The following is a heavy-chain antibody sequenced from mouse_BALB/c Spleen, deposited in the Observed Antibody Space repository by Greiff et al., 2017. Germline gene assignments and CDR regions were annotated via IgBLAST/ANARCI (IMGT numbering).Heavy chain of an antibody. D-gene: IGHD2-10*02. CDR1: GYTFTSYW. CDR2: IYPGDGDT. V-gene: IGHV1-87*01. J-gene: IGHJ4*01. CDR3: ARSRYGNYEGYYAMDY. Sequence: VQLQQSGAELARPGASVKLSCKASGYTFTSYWMQWVKQRPGQGLEWIGAIYPGDGDTRYTQKFKGKATLTADKSSSTAYMQLSSLESEDSAVYYCARSRYGNYEGYYAMDYWGQGTSVTVSS.